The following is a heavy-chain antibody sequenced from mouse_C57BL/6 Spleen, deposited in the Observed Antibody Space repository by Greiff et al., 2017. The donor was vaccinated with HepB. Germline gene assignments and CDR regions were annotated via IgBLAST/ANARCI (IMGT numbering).Heavy chain of an antibody. CDR2: INPNNGGT. CDR3: ARRTVVSFDY. CDR1: GYTFTDYY. V-gene: IGHV1-26*01. Sequence: VQLQQSGPELVKPGASVKISCKASGYTFTDYYMNWVKQSHGKSLEWIGDINPNNGGTSYNQKFKSKATLTVDKSSSTAYMELRSMTSEDSAVYYCARRTVVSFDYWGQGTTLTVSS. D-gene: IGHD1-1*01. J-gene: IGHJ2*01.